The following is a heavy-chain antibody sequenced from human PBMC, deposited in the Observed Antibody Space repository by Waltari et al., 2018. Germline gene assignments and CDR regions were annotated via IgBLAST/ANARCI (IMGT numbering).Heavy chain of an antibody. CDR2: TDANGAAT. Sequence: EVQLLESGGGLVQPGGSLRLSCSASGFIFSGIAMTWVRQAPGQGLEWVSGTDANGAATYYADSVKGRFTISRDNSKNTLYLQMNSLRAGDTATYYCAKGIYSAGWYAGVDSWGQGTVVTVSS. CDR1: GFIFSGIA. CDR3: AKGIYSAGWYAGVDS. J-gene: IGHJ4*02. V-gene: IGHV3-23*01. D-gene: IGHD6-19*01.